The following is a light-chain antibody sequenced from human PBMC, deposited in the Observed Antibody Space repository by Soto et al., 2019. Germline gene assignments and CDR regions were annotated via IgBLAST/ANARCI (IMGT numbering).Light chain of an antibody. Sequence: EIVMTQSPATLSVSPGERATLSCRASQSVSSNVAWYQQKPGQAPRLLIYGASTRATGIPARFSGSGSGTAFTLTISSLQSEDFAVYYCQQYNNRPITFGQGTRLEIK. V-gene: IGKV3-15*01. CDR2: GAS. J-gene: IGKJ5*01. CDR1: QSVSSN. CDR3: QQYNNRPIT.